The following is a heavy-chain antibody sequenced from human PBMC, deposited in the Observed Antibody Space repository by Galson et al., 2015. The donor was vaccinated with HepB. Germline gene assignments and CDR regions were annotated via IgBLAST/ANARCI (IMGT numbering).Heavy chain of an antibody. V-gene: IGHV5-51*01. Sequence: QSGAEVKKPGESLKISCKGSGYGFTSYWIGWVRQMPGKGLEWMGIIYPGDSDTRYSPSFQGQVTISADKSISTAYLQWSSLKASDTAMYYCARHRRDFWSGVTMDYYMDVWGKGTTVTVSS. J-gene: IGHJ6*03. CDR1: GYGFTSYW. CDR3: ARHRRDFWSGVTMDYYMDV. D-gene: IGHD3-3*01. CDR2: IYPGDSDT.